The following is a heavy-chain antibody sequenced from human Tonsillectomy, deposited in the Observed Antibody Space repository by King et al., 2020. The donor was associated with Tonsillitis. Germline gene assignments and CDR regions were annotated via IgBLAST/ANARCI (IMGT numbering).Heavy chain of an antibody. D-gene: IGHD6-19*01. CDR3: ARHGPGAGGDFDY. V-gene: IGHV4-59*08. Sequence: VQLQESGPGLVKPSETLSLTCTVSGGSISSQYWTWIRQPPGKGLEWIGFVYYTGSTKYSSSLKSRVSISVDTSKNQFSLRLSSVTATDTAVYYCARHGPGAGGDFDYWGQGTLVTVSS. CDR2: VYYTGST. CDR1: GGSISSQY. J-gene: IGHJ4*02.